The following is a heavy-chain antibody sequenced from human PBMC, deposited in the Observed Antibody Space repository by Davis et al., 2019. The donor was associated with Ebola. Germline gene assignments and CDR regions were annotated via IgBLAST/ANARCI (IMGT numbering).Heavy chain of an antibody. CDR1: GYSFTSYW. D-gene: IGHD2-2*01. V-gene: IGHV5-51*01. CDR3: ARLKRYCSSTSCYAFFNWFDP. CDR2: IYPGDSDT. J-gene: IGHJ5*02. Sequence: GESLKISCTASGYSFTSYWIGWVRQVHGIGLEWLGIIYPGDSDTRYSPSFQGQVTISADKSISTAYLQWSSLKASDTAMYYCARLKRYCSSTSCYAFFNWFDPWCQGTLVTVSS.